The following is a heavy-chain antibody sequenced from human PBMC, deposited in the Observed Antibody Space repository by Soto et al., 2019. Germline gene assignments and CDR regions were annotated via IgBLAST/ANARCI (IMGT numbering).Heavy chain of an antibody. J-gene: IGHJ6*02. D-gene: IGHD1-1*01. Sequence: HLLESGGGLVPPGGSLTLSCAGSGFAFSGSTIHWVRQASGKGLEWVGRIRSKANSFATAYAASVKGRFIISRDDSKSTAYLQMNSLKIEDTAVYYCFRENCFSYHGMDVWGQGTTVTVSS. CDR3: FRENCFSYHGMDV. CDR2: IRSKANSFAT. CDR1: GFAFSGST. V-gene: IGHV3-73*02.